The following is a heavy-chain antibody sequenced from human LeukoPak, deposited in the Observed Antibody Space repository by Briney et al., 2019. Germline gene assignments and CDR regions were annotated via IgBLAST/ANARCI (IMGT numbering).Heavy chain of an antibody. J-gene: IGHJ4*02. D-gene: IGHD6-19*01. Sequence: GGSLRLSCAASGFTFSSYWMHWVRQAPGKGLVWVSRINSDGSSTSYADSVKGRFTISRDNAKNTLYLQMNSLRAKDTAVYYCARETVAGPHFDYWGQGTLVTVSS. CDR3: ARETVAGPHFDY. CDR2: INSDGSST. V-gene: IGHV3-74*01. CDR1: GFTFSSYW.